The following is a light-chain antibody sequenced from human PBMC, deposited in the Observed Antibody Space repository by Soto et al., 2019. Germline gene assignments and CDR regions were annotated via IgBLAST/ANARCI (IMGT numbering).Light chain of an antibody. CDR2: GAS. CDR1: QSITSW. J-gene: IGKJ2*01. V-gene: IGKV1-5*01. CDR3: QQYNTYLYT. Sequence: DIQMTQSPATLSASVGDRVTITCRASQSITSWLAWYQQKPGKAPKLLIYGASTLESGVPPRFSGSGSVTEFTLTISSLQADDFATYYCQQYNTYLYTFGQGTKLEIK.